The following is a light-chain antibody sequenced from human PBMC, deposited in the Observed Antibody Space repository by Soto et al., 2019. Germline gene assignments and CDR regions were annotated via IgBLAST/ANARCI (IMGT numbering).Light chain of an antibody. CDR1: SSDVGSYNL. Sequence: QSVLTQPASVSGSPGQSITISCTGTSSDVGSYNLVSWYQQHPGKTPKLMIYEVSKRPSGVSNRFSGSKSGNTACLTISGLQAEDEADYYCCSYAGSSTSPGVFGGGTQLTV. J-gene: IGLJ3*02. V-gene: IGLV2-23*02. CDR3: CSYAGSSTSPGV. CDR2: EVS.